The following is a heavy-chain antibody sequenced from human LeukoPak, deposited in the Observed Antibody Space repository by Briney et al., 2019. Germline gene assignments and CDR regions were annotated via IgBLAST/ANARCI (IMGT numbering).Heavy chain of an antibody. CDR3: ATDWTGTRIYHGMDV. J-gene: IGHJ6*02. CDR1: GFTFSSYA. D-gene: IGHD3/OR15-3a*01. Sequence: PGGSLRLSCAASGFTFSSYAMSWARQAPGKGLEYVSGISGSGGSTYYADPVKGRFTISRDNSKNTLYLQMNSLRAEDTAVYYCATDWTGTRIYHGMDVWGQGTTVTVSS. V-gene: IGHV3-23*01. CDR2: ISGSGGST.